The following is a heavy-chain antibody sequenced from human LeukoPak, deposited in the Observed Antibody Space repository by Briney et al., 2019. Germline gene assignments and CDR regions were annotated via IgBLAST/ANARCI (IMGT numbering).Heavy chain of an antibody. Sequence: GGSLRLSCAASGFTFSNYNMNWVRQAPGKGLEWVSFISSSSTYIYYADSLKGRFTISRDNAKNSLYLQMNSLRAEDTAVYYCARDPGRQYSSIADVWGQGTTVTVSS. V-gene: IGHV3-21*06. CDR3: ARDPGRQYSSIADV. J-gene: IGHJ6*02. CDR1: GFTFSNYN. D-gene: IGHD6-19*01. CDR2: ISSSSTYI.